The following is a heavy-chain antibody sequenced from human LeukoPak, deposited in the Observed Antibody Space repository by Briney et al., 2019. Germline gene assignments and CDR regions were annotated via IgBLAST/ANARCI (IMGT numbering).Heavy chain of an antibody. V-gene: IGHV4-59*01. Sequence: SSETPSLTCTVSGGSISSYYWSWIRQPPGKGLEWIGYIYYSGSTNYNPSLKSRVTISVDTSKNQFSLKLSSVTAADTAVYYCARAPGGYCSGGSCYFDYWGQGTLVTVSS. CDR1: GGSISSYY. CDR2: IYYSGST. D-gene: IGHD2-15*01. CDR3: ARAPGGYCSGGSCYFDY. J-gene: IGHJ4*02.